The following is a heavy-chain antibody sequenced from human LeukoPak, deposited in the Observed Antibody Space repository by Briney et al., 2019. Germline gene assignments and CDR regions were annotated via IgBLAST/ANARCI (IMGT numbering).Heavy chain of an antibody. CDR1: GFAFRDYS. Sequence: GGSLRLSCAASGFAFRDYSMNWVRQAPGKGLEWVSYIDSSSSAIYYADSVKGRFTISRDNAENSLYLQMNSLRAEDTAVYFCARARYCSGNTCYHNFDFWGQGTLVTVSS. CDR3: ARARYCSGNTCYHNFDF. J-gene: IGHJ4*02. V-gene: IGHV3-48*01. D-gene: IGHD2-15*01. CDR2: IDSSSSAI.